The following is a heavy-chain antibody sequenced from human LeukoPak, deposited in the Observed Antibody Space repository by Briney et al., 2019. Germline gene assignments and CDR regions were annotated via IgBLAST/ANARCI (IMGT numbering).Heavy chain of an antibody. D-gene: IGHD6-13*01. Sequence: GGSLRLSCAASGFTFSSYSMNWVRQAPGKGLEWVSSISSSSSYIYYADSVKGQFTISRDNAKNSLYLQMNSLRAEDTAVYYCARTSNRARIAAAGSTSGRYYFDYWGQGTLVTVSS. CDR2: ISSSSSYI. J-gene: IGHJ4*02. CDR3: ARTSNRARIAAAGSTSGRYYFDY. CDR1: GFTFSSYS. V-gene: IGHV3-21*01.